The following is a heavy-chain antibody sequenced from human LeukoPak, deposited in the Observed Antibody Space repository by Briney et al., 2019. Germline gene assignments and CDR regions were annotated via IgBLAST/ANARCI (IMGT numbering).Heavy chain of an antibody. J-gene: IGHJ6*03. D-gene: IGHD2-15*01. CDR1: GYTFTGYY. V-gene: IGHV1-2*02. CDR3: ARDKPLVVVAATNYYYYYMDV. CDR2: INPNSGGT. Sequence: ASVKVSCKASGYTFTGYYMHWGRQAPGQGLEWMGWINPNSGGTNYAQKFQGRVTMTRDTSISTAYMELSRLRSDDTAVYYCARDKPLVVVAATNYYYYYMDVWGKGTTVTVSS.